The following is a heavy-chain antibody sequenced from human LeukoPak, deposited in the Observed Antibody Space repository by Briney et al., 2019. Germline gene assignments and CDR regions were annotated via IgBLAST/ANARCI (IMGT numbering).Heavy chain of an antibody. V-gene: IGHV3-21*01. Sequence: PGGSLRLSCAASGFTFSSYSMNWVRQAAGRGREWVSSISSSSSYIYYADSVKGRFTISRENAKNSLYLQMNSLRAEDTAVYYCAGIYSDTPPIWGQGTMVTVSS. CDR3: AGIYSDTPPI. CDR2: ISSSSSYI. D-gene: IGHD5-12*01. CDR1: GFTFSSYS. J-gene: IGHJ3*02.